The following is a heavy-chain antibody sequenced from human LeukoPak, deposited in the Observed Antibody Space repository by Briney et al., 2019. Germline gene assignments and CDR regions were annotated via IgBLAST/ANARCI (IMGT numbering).Heavy chain of an antibody. CDR3: ARVSGPGMNEYYHL. D-gene: IGHD3-10*01. CDR1: GITFSGAW. V-gene: IGHV3-74*01. Sequence: PGGSLRLSCAASGITFSGAWTHWVRQAPGKGLVWGSRINDDGSFRRYANSVKGRFTISRDNAKNTLFLQMDSLRAEDTAVYYCARVSGPGMNEYYHLWGQGTLVTVSS. J-gene: IGHJ1*01. CDR2: INDDGSFR.